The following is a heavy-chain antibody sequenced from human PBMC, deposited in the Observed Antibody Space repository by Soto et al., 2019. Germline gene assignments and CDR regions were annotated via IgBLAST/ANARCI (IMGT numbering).Heavy chain of an antibody. Sequence: SCAASGFTFSSYAMHWVRQAPGKGLEYVSAISSNGGSTYYANSVKGRFTISRDNSKNTLYLQMGSLRAEDMAVYYCARGCFGSGSCYSDYWGQGTLVTVSS. V-gene: IGHV3-64*01. CDR3: ARGCFGSGSCYSDY. D-gene: IGHD2-15*01. CDR1: GFTFSSYA. J-gene: IGHJ4*02. CDR2: ISSNGGST.